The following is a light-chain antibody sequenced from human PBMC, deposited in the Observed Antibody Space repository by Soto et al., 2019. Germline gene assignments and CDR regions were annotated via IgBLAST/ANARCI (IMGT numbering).Light chain of an antibody. V-gene: IGKV4-1*01. Sequence: DIVMTQSPDSLAVSLGERATINCKSSQSVLYSSNNKTYLAWYQQKPGQPPKLLVYWASTRESGVPDRFSGSGSGTDFTLTINSLQAADVAVYYCQQYYSTPLTFGGGTKV. J-gene: IGKJ4*01. CDR2: WAS. CDR1: QSVLYSSNNKTY. CDR3: QQYYSTPLT.